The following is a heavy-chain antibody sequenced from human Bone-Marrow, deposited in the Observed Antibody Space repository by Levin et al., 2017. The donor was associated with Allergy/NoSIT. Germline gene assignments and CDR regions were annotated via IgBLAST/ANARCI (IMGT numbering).Heavy chain of an antibody. CDR2: IVEDGSDT. V-gene: IGHV3-74*01. CDR1: QFSFSHYW. CDR3: VRSKYFYDNSGYSTSYFDY. J-gene: IGHJ4*02. D-gene: IGHD3-22*01. Sequence: HTGGSLRLSCEASQFSFSHYWMHWVRQDPGNGLLWVARIVEDGSDTSYADSVKGRFIISRDNAKNTLYLQMNSLRVEDTALYFCVRSKYFYDNSGYSTSYFDYWGQGTLVTVSS.